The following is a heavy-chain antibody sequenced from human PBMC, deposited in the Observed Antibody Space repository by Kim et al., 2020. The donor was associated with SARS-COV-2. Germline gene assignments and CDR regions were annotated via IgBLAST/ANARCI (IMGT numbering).Heavy chain of an antibody. J-gene: IGHJ4*02. CDR3: AIGYSSSGYDY. Sequence: SETLSLTCTVSGGSISSSSYYWGWIRQPPGKGLEWIGSIYYSGSTYYNPSLKSRVTISVDTSKNQFSLKLSSVTAADTAVYYCAIGYSSSGYDYWGQGTLVTVSS. D-gene: IGHD6-13*01. CDR1: GGSISSSSYY. CDR2: IYYSGST. V-gene: IGHV4-39*01.